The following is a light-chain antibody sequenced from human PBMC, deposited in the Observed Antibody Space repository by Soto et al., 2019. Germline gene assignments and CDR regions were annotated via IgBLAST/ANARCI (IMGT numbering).Light chain of an antibody. CDR1: QGISNS. V-gene: IGKV1-27*01. CDR3: QKYNSAPWT. J-gene: IGKJ1*01. CDR2: AAS. Sequence: RMTQSPSSLSVSVGDRVTITCRASQGISNSLAWYQQKPGKVPKLLIYAASTLQSGVPSRFSGSGSGTDFTLTISSLQPEDVATYYCQKYNSAPWTFGQGTKVEAK.